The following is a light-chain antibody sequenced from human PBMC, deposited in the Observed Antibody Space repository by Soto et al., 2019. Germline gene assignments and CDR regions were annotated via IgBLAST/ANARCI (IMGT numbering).Light chain of an antibody. CDR2: AAS. CDR3: QQSYTTPRT. V-gene: IGKV1-39*01. Sequence: DIQMTQSPSSLSASVGDRVTNTCRASQRINNYLNWYQQKPGKAPNLLIYAASTLQSGVPSTFSGSGSGTDFTLTISSLQPEDFATYYCQQSYTTPRTFGQGTKLEIK. CDR1: QRINNY. J-gene: IGKJ2*01.